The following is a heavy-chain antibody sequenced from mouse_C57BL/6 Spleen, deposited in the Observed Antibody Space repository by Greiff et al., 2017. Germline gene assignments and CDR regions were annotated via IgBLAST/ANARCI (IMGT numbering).Heavy chain of an antibody. CDR1: GFTFSSYT. J-gene: IGHJ1*03. CDR2: ISGGGGNT. Sequence: EVQVVESGGGLVKPGGSLKLSCAASGFTFSSYTMSWVRQTPEKRLEWVATISGGGGNTYYPDSVKGRFTISRDNAKNTLYLQMSSLRSEDTALYYCAKVDYYGSSPWYFDVWGTGTTVTVSS. V-gene: IGHV5-9*01. D-gene: IGHD1-1*01. CDR3: AKVDYYGSSPWYFDV.